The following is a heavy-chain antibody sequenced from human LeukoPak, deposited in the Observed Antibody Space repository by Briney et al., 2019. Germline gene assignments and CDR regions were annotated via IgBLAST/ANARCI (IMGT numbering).Heavy chain of an antibody. CDR2: IKSDGSEK. J-gene: IGHJ4*02. CDR1: GFTFSGHW. V-gene: IGHV3-7*04. Sequence: GGSLRLSCAASGFTFSGHWMSWVRQAAGKGLEWVANIKSDGSEKYYVDSVKGRFTISRDNAKNSLYLQMNSLRPEDTAVYYCARISRYGLDYWGQGTLVTVSS. D-gene: IGHD3-16*01. CDR3: ARISRYGLDY.